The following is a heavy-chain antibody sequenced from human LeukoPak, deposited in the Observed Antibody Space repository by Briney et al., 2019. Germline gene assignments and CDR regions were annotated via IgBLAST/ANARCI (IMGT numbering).Heavy chain of an antibody. CDR1: GGSISSGGYY. J-gene: IGHJ5*02. CDR2: IYHSGST. Sequence: SETLSLTCTVSGGSISSGGYYWSWIRQPPGKGLEWIGYIYHSGSTYYNPSLKSRVTISVDRSKNQFSLKLSSVTAADTAVYYCARDYCSSTSCSFDPWGQGTLVTVSS. CDR3: ARDYCSSTSCSFDP. V-gene: IGHV4-30-2*01. D-gene: IGHD2-2*01.